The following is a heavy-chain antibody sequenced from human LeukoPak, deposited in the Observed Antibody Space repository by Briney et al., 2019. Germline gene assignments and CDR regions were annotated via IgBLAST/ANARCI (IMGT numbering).Heavy chain of an antibody. V-gene: IGHV4-34*01. D-gene: IGHD5-12*01. CDR3: ARDTGATGEVKFDP. J-gene: IGHJ5*02. Sequence: SETLSLTCAVYGGSFSGYSWTWIRQPPGKGLEWIGSIYYSGSTYYNPSLKSRVTISVDTSKNQFSLKLSSVTAADTAVYYCARDTGATGEVKFDPWGQGTLVTVSS. CDR2: IYYSGST. CDR1: GGSFSGYS.